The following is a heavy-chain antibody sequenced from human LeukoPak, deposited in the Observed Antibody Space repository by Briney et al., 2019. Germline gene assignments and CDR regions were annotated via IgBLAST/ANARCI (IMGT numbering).Heavy chain of an antibody. CDR3: AREYSSSYFDY. Sequence: ASVKVSCKASGYTFTGYYMHWVRQAPGQGPERMGWINPNSGGTNYAQKFQGRVTMTRDTSISTAYMELSRVRSDDTAVYYCAREYSSSYFDYWGQGTLVTVSS. J-gene: IGHJ4*02. CDR2: INPNSGGT. D-gene: IGHD6-13*01. V-gene: IGHV1-2*02. CDR1: GYTFTGYY.